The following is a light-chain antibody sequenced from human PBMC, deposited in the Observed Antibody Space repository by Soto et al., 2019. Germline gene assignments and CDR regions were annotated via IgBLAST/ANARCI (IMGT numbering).Light chain of an antibody. V-gene: IGLV4-60*02. CDR3: ETWVSNTYV. CDR1: SGHSSYI. CDR2: LEGSGSY. J-gene: IGLJ1*01. Sequence: QLVLTQSSSASASLGSSVKLTCTLSSGHSSYIIAWHQQQPGKAPRYLMKLEGSGSYNTGSGVPDRFSGSSSGADRYLTISNLQFEDEADYYCETWVSNTYVFGTGTKVNVL.